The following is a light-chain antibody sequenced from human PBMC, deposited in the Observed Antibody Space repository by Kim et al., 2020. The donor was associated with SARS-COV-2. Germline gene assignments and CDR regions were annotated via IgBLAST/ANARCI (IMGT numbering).Light chain of an antibody. CDR2: EDN. V-gene: IGLV6-57*03. CDR1: SGSIASNY. CDR3: QSYDSSNQV. J-gene: IGLJ3*02. Sequence: PWKTVTISCTRSSGSIASNYVQWYQQRPGSAPTTVIYEDNQRPSGVPDRFSGSIDSSSNSASLTISGLKTEDEADYYCQSYDSSNQVFGGGTKLTVL.